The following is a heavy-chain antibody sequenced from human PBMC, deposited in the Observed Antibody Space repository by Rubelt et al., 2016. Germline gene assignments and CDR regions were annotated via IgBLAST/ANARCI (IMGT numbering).Heavy chain of an antibody. CDR3: ATQGYCSSTSCYGAY. CDR2: ISSSSSTI. J-gene: IGHJ4*02. V-gene: IGHV3-48*02. Sequence: EVQLVESGGGLVQPGGSLRLSCAASGFTFSSYSMNWVRQAPGKGLEWVSYISSSSSTIYYADSVKGGFTISGDKAKNSLYLQMNSLRDEDTAVYYCATQGYCSSTSCYGAYWGQGTLVTVSS. D-gene: IGHD2-2*01. CDR1: GFTFSSYS.